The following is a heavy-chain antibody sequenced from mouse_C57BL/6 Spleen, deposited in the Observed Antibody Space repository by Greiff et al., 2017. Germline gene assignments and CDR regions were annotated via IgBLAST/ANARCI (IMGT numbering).Heavy chain of an antibody. V-gene: IGHV1-61*01. D-gene: IGHD1-1*01. CDR3: ARNYGSSQTPWFAY. CDR2: IYPSDSET. Sequence: QVQLQQPGAELVRPGSSVKLSCKASGYTFTSYWMDWVKQRPGQGLEWIGNIYPSDSETHYNQKFKDKATLTVDKSSSTAYMQLSSLTSEDSAVYYCARNYGSSQTPWFAYWGQGTLVTVSA. J-gene: IGHJ3*01. CDR1: GYTFTSYW.